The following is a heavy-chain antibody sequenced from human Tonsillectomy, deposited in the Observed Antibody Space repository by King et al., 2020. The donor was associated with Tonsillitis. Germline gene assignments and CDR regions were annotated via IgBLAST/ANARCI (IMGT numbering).Heavy chain of an antibody. D-gene: IGHD3-16*01. V-gene: IGHV3-23*01. CDR2: LSASGVTT. J-gene: IGHJ3*02. CDR1: GFTFDTYA. Sequence: ESGGGLVQPGGSVRLSCVASGFTFDTYAMAWVRQAPGKGLDWVSSLSASGVTTYYAGSVKGRFTISRDNSKNTVFLQMNSLRADDTAVYYCAKDRGQMLGGGAFDIWGQGTLVTVSS. CDR3: AKDRGQMLGGGAFDI.